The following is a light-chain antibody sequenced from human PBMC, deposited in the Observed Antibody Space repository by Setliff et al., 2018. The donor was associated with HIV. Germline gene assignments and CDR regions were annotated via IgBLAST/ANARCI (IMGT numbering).Light chain of an antibody. CDR3: SSYTSRTPLYV. CDR2: DVS. CDR1: SSDVGDYNY. Sequence: QSALTQPASVSGSPGQSITISCTGTSSDVGDYNYVSWYQQHPGKAPKLMISDVSNRPSGVSNRFSGSKSGNAASLTISGLRAEDEADYYCSSYTSRTPLYVFGTGTKVTVL. V-gene: IGLV2-14*03. J-gene: IGLJ1*01.